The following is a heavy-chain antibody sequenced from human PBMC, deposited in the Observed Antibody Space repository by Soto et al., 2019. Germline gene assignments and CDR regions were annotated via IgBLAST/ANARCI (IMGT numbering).Heavy chain of an antibody. J-gene: IGHJ3*02. CDR1: GFTVSDTY. Sequence: EVQLVESGGGLIQPGGSLRLSCAASGFTVSDTYTSWVRQAPGKGLEWVSVVYIDGNTNYADSVKGRFTISRDSSKNTVYLHMNSLRAEDTAGYYCAREPLWSGSLPIDDFDIWGPGTMVIVSS. V-gene: IGHV3-53*01. CDR2: VYIDGNT. D-gene: IGHD3-3*01. CDR3: AREPLWSGSLPIDDFDI.